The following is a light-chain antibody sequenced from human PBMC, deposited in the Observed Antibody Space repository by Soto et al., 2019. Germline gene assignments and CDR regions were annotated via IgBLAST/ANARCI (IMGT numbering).Light chain of an antibody. CDR1: SGSVSTTYH. J-gene: IGLJ3*02. CDR2: NTD. V-gene: IGLV8-61*01. CDR3: ALYMGSGIWV. Sequence: QTVVTQEPSFSVAPGRTVTFTCGLSSGSVSTTYHPSWYQQTPGQAPRTLIYNTDIRSSGVPDRFSGSILGNTAALTITGAQADDESHYYSALYMGSGIWVFGGGTKLTVL.